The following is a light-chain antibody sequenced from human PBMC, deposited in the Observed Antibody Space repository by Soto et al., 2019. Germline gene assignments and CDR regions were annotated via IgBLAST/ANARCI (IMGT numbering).Light chain of an antibody. CDR3: QSYDSSLSGSVV. CDR1: SSNIGAGYD. V-gene: IGLV1-40*01. J-gene: IGLJ2*01. Sequence: QSVLTQPASVSGAPGQRVTISCTGSSSNIGAGYDVHWYRQFPGTAPKLLIYSDKNRPSGVPDRFSGSKSGTSASLAITGLQPEDEADYYCQSYDSSLSGSVVFGGGTQLTVL. CDR2: SDK.